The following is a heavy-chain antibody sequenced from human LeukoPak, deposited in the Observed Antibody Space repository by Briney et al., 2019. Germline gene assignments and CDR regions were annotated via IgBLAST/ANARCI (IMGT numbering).Heavy chain of an antibody. J-gene: IGHJ4*02. V-gene: IGHV3-15*01. CDR2: IKSKTDVGTT. CDR1: GFTFSSYS. Sequence: GGSLRLSCAASGFTFSSYSMNWVRQAPGKGLEWVGRIKSKTDVGTTDYAAPVKGRFTMLRDDSKNTVYLQMNSLKIEDTAVYYCTAGTGTSDFDYWGQGTLVTVSS. D-gene: IGHD1-7*01. CDR3: TAGTGTSDFDY.